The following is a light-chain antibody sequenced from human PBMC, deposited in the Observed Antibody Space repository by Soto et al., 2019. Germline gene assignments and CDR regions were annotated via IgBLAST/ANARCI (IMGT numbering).Light chain of an antibody. V-gene: IGLV4-69*01. CDR3: QTWGTGIQV. CDR1: SGHSSYA. J-gene: IGLJ2*01. Sequence: QTVVTQSPSASASLGASVKLTCTLSSGHSSYAIAWHQQQPEKGPRYLMKLNSDGSHNKGDGIPDRFSGSSSGAERYLTISSLQSEDGADYYCQTWGTGIQVFGGGTKVTVL. CDR2: LNSDGSH.